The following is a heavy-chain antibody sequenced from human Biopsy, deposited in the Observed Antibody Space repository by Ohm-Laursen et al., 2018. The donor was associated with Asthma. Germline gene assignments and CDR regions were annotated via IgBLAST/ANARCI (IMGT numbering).Heavy chain of an antibody. J-gene: IGHJ1*01. Sequence: SLRLSCAASGFTFGDYWMSWVRQVLGKGLARVANIKHDGTEKNHVDSLKGRFTISRDNAKNSLYLQMNSLRAEDTAVYYCARTFHFWSPYHAEHYQLWGQGTLVTVSS. D-gene: IGHD3-3*02. CDR3: ARTFHFWSPYHAEHYQL. V-gene: IGHV3-7*01. CDR1: GFTFGDYW. CDR2: IKHDGTEK.